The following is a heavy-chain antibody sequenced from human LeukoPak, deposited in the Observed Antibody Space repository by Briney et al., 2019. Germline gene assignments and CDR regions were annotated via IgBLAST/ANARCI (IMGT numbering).Heavy chain of an antibody. D-gene: IGHD3-10*01. V-gene: IGHV3-48*02. CDR1: GFTVSSNY. Sequence: GGSLRLSCAASGFTVSSNYMSWVRQAPGKGLEWVSYISSSSRTIYYADSVKGRFTISRDNAKNSLYLQMNSLRDEDTAVYYCARLYASGRYNWFDPWGQGTLVTVSS. CDR3: ARLYASGRYNWFDP. CDR2: ISSSSRTI. J-gene: IGHJ5*02.